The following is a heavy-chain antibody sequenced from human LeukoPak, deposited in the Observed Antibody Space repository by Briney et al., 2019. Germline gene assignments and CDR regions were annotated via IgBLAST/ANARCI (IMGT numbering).Heavy chain of an antibody. CDR1: GFTFSNYN. CDR3: ARDPYSGSYGNYYYYSMDV. D-gene: IGHD1-26*01. V-gene: IGHV3-21*01. Sequence: GGSLRLSCAASGFTFSNYNMNWVRQTPGKGLEWVSSISSDSSYIYYADSVKGRFTISRDNAKNSLYLQMNSLRAEDTAVYYCARDPYSGSYGNYYYYSMDVWGKGTTVTISS. CDR2: ISSDSSYI. J-gene: IGHJ6*03.